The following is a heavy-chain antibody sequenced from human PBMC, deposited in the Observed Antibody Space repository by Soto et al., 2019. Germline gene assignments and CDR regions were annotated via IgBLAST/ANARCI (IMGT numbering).Heavy chain of an antibody. CDR1: GFTFSSYS. D-gene: IGHD3-10*01. CDR2: ISSSSSTI. CDR3: ARSMVRGVIAEYYFDY. Sequence: GGSLRLSCAASGFTFSSYSMNWVRQALGKGLEWVSYISSSSSTIYYADSVKGRFTISRDNAKNSLYLQMNSLRAEDTAVYYCARSMVRGVIAEYYFDYWGQGTPVTVSS. V-gene: IGHV3-48*01. J-gene: IGHJ4*02.